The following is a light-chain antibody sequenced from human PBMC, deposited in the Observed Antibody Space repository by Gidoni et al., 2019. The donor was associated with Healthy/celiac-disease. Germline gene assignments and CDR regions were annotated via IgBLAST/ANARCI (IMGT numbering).Light chain of an antibody. CDR3: NSRDSSGNHLV. J-gene: IGLJ3*02. V-gene: IGLV3-19*01. CDR1: SLRSYY. CDR2: GKN. Sequence: SSELTQDPAVSVAFGQTVRITCQGDSLRSYYTSWYTQKPGQAPVLVIYGKNNRPSGIPDRFSGSSSGNTASMTITGAQAEDEADYYCNSRDSSGNHLVFGGGTKLTVL.